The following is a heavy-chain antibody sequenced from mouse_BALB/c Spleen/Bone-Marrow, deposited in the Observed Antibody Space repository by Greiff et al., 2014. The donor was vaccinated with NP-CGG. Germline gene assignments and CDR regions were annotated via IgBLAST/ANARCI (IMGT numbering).Heavy chain of an antibody. D-gene: IGHD2-1*01. J-gene: IGHJ4*01. CDR1: GYSITSDYA. CDR2: ISYSGST. Sequence: EVQLQQSGPGLVKPSQSLSLTCTVTGYSITSDYAWNWIRQFPGNKLEWMGYISYSGSTSYNPSIKSRISITRDTSKNQFFLQLSSVTTEDTATYYCARRGYYGNSYAMDYWGHGTSVTVSS. CDR3: ARRGYYGNSYAMDY. V-gene: IGHV3-2*02.